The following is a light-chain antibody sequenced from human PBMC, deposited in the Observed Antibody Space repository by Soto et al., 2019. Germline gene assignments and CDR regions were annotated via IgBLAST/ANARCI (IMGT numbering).Light chain of an antibody. CDR3: TAWDDSLNGRV. J-gene: IGLJ2*01. Sequence: QSVLTQPPSASGTPGQRVTISCSGSGSNIGSHTVNWYQQLPGTAPKLLIYGNNQRPSGVPDRFSGSKSGTSVSLAISGLQSEDEADYYCTAWDDSLNGRVFGGGTKLTVL. CDR2: GNN. CDR1: GSNIGSHT. V-gene: IGLV1-44*01.